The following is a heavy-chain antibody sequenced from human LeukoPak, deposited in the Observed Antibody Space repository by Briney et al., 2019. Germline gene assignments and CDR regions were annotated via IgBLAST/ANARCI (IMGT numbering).Heavy chain of an antibody. Sequence: GGSLRLPCSASGFTFSTYAMHWVRQAPGKGLEYVSSITSDGGSTYYADSVKGRFTISRDNSKNTLYLQVNSLRPEDTAVYYCVKDQSGSGSWWGQGTLVTVSS. J-gene: IGHJ4*02. CDR3: VKDQSGSGSW. V-gene: IGHV3-64D*06. D-gene: IGHD3-10*01. CDR1: GFTFSTYA. CDR2: ITSDGGST.